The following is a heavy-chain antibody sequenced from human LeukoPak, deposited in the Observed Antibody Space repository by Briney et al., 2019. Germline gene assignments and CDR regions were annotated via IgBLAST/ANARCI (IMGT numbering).Heavy chain of an antibody. Sequence: PVESLKISCKASGHSFTNHWIGWVRQMPGIGLEWVGIINFGDSETLYSPSFQGQVTISLDKSISTTYLQWRSLKASDTATYYCATRPYAGSPNWYDPWGQGTLVTVSS. CDR3: ATRPYAGSPNWYDP. J-gene: IGHJ5*02. CDR1: GHSFTNHW. CDR2: INFGDSET. D-gene: IGHD1-26*01. V-gene: IGHV5-51*01.